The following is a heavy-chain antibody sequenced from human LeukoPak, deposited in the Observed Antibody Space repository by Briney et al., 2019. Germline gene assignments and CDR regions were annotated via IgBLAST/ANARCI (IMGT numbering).Heavy chain of an antibody. J-gene: IGHJ5*02. D-gene: IGHD6-19*01. V-gene: IGHV4-59*01. CDR1: GGSLSSYY. CDR2: IYYSVST. Sequence: SETLSLTCTVSGGSLSSYYWSWIRQPPGKGLEWIGYIYYSVSTNYNPSLKSRVTISVDTSKNQFSLKLSSVTAADTAVYYCARPTVAGTSGFDPWGQGTLVTVSS. CDR3: ARPTVAGTSGFDP.